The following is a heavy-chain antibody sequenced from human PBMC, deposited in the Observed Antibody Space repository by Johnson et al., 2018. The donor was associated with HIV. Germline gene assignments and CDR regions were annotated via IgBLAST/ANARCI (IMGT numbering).Heavy chain of an antibody. CDR2: ISYDGSNK. CDR1: GFTFSSYA. J-gene: IGHJ3*02. CDR3: AKDPGGGSYPNDAFDI. V-gene: IGHV3-30*04. Sequence: QMLLVESGGGVVRPGRSLRLSCAASGFTFSSYAMHWVRQAPGKGLEWVAVISYDGSNKYYADSLKGRFTISRDNSKNTLYLQMNSLRAEDTAVYYCAKDPGGGSYPNDAFDIWGQGTMVTVSS. D-gene: IGHD1-26*01.